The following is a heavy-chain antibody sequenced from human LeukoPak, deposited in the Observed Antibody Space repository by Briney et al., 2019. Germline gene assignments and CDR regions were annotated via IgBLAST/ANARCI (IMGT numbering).Heavy chain of an antibody. CDR1: GYTFTSHY. V-gene: IGHV1-46*01. J-gene: IGHJ4*02. D-gene: IGHD6-13*01. Sequence: GASVKVSCKASGYTFTSHYMHWVRQAPGQGLEWMGVINPTGDTTRYAQKFQGRVTMTRDMSTSTDYMEMSSLRSEDKAVYYWARDCWGAGIAGAGTWVVRDYWGQGTLVTVSS. CDR2: INPTGDTT. CDR3: ARDCWGAGIAGAGTWVVRDY.